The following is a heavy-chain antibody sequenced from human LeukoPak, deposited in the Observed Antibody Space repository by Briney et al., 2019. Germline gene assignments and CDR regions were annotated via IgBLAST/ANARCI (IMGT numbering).Heavy chain of an antibody. CDR1: GGSISSYY. CDR3: ARIRYFSFDP. J-gene: IGHJ5*02. D-gene: IGHD3-9*01. V-gene: IGHV4-59*01. Sequence: SETLSLTCTVSGGSISSYYWSWIRQPPGKGLEWIGYIYYSGSTNYNPSLKSRVTISVDTSKNQFSLKLSAVTAADTAVYYCARIRYFSFDPWGQGTLVTVSS. CDR2: IYYSGST.